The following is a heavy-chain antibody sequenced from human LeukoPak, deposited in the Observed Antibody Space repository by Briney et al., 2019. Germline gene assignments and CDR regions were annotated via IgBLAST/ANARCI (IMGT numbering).Heavy chain of an antibody. CDR1: GYTFTDYY. D-gene: IGHD3-22*01. CDR2: INPNSGDT. CDR3: ARDVTYYYDSSGYLGAFDI. Sequence: ASVKVSCKASGYTFTDYYMHWVRQAPGQGLEWMGWINPNSGDTNYAQKLQGRVTMTTDTSTSTAYMELRSLRSDDTAVYYCARDVTYYYDSSGYLGAFDIWGQGTMVTVSS. V-gene: IGHV1-18*01. J-gene: IGHJ3*02.